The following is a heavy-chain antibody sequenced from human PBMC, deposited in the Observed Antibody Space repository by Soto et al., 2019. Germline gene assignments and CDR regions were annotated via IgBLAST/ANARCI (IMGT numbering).Heavy chain of an antibody. CDR3: ARGPSGDKVDN. V-gene: IGHV4-30-4*01. CDR2: IYNSVNT. D-gene: IGHD7-27*01. J-gene: IGHJ4*02. Sequence: QVQVQESGPGLVKPSQTLSLTCTVSGGSISSDYDCWSWIRQSPEKGLEWIGHIYNSVNTYSNPSLSSRVTISVDTSKNHFSLKLTSVTAADTAVYYCARGPSGDKVDNWGQVTLVTVSS. CDR1: GGSISSDYDC.